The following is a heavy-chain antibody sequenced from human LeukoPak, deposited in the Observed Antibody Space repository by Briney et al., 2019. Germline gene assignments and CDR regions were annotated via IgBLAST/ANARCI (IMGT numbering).Heavy chain of an antibody. Sequence: GGSLRLSCAASGFTFSRYWMHWVRQAPGKGLVWVSRIKSDGSTNYADSVKGRFTISRDNAKHTVSLQMNSLRAEDTGVYYCARAPAEIGGYYPEYFRHWGQGTLVTVSS. D-gene: IGHD3-22*01. CDR3: ARAPAEIGGYYPEYFRH. CDR1: GFTFSRYW. J-gene: IGHJ1*01. CDR2: IKSDGST. V-gene: IGHV3-74*01.